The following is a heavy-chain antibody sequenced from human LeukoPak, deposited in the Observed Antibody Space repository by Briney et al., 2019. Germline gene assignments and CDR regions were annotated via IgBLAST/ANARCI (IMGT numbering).Heavy chain of an antibody. J-gene: IGHJ4*02. Sequence: PSETLSLTCTVSGGSISSYYWSWIRQPPGKGLEWIGYIYYIGSSNYNPSLKSQVTISVDTSKNQFSLKLSSVTAADTAVYYCASLSLRGGGPKDFDYWGQGTLVTVSS. CDR3: ASLSLRGGGPKDFDY. D-gene: IGHD3-16*01. V-gene: IGHV4-59*08. CDR1: GGSISSYY. CDR2: IYYIGSS.